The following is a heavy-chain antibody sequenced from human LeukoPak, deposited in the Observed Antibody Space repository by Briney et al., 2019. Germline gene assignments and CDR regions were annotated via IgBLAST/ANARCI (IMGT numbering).Heavy chain of an antibody. D-gene: IGHD2-2*01. Sequence: GASVKVSCKASGYTFTSYGISWVRQAPGQGLEWMGWISAYNGNTNYAQKLQGRVTMTTDTSTSTAYMELRSLRSDDTAVYYCASGSHVVVPAAVDYWGQGTLVTVSS. J-gene: IGHJ4*02. CDR2: ISAYNGNT. CDR3: ASGSHVVVPAAVDY. CDR1: GYTFTSYG. V-gene: IGHV1-18*01.